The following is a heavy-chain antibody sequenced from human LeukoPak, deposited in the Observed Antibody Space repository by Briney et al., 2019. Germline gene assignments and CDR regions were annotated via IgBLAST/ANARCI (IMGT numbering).Heavy chain of an antibody. CDR2: IYYSGST. CDR1: GGSISSSSYY. V-gene: IGHV4-39*01. D-gene: IGHD5-24*01. J-gene: IGHJ4*02. Sequence: SETLSLTCTVSGGSISSSSYYWGWIRQPPGKGLEWFGSIYYSGSTYYNPSLKSRVTISVDTSKNQLSLKLSSVTAADTAVYYCASTSLSDGYNYAAGYWGQGTLVTVSS. CDR3: ASTSLSDGYNYAAGY.